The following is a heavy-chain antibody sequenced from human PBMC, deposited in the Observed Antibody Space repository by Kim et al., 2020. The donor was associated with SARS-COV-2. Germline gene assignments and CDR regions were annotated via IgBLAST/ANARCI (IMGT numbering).Heavy chain of an antibody. CDR2: IYHSGST. V-gene: IGHV4-30-2*01. CDR3: ARGYSGYVGWGWYFDY. J-gene: IGHJ4*02. CDR1: GGSISSGGYS. Sequence: SETLSLTCAVSGGSISSGGYSWSWIRQPPGKGLEWIGYIYHSGSTYYNPSLKSRVTISVDRSKNQFSLKLSSVTAADTAVYYCARGYSGYVGWGWYFDYWGQGTLVTVSS. D-gene: IGHD5-12*01.